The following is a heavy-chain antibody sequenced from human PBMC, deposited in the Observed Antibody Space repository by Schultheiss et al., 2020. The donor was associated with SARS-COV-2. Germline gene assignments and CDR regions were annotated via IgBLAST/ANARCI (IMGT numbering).Heavy chain of an antibody. D-gene: IGHD2-2*01. CDR1: GGTFSSYA. Sequence: SVKVSCKASGGTFSSYAISWVRQAPGQGLEWMGRIIPILGIANYAQKFQGRVTITADKSTSTAYMELSSLRAEDTALYYCAKGPVAAMLSYYFDYWGQGTLVTVSS. V-gene: IGHV1-69*04. J-gene: IGHJ4*02. CDR2: IIPILGIA. CDR3: AKGPVAAMLSYYFDY.